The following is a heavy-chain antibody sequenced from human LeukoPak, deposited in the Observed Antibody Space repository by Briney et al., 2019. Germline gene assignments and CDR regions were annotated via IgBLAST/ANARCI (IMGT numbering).Heavy chain of an antibody. V-gene: IGHV3-30*02. Sequence: PGGSLRLSCAASGFTFSSHGMHWVRQAPGKGLEWVAFIRYDGSNKYYADSVRGRFTISRDNSKNTLYLQMNSLRAEDTAVYYCAATRGAMVRSRLDYWGQGTLVTVSS. J-gene: IGHJ4*02. CDR1: GFTFSSHG. D-gene: IGHD5-18*01. CDR3: AATRGAMVRSRLDY. CDR2: IRYDGSNK.